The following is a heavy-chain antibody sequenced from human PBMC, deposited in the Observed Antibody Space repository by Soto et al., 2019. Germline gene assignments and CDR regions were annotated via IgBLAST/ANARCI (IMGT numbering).Heavy chain of an antibody. CDR2: IYYSGST. V-gene: IGHV4-59*01. Sequence: SETLSLTCIVSDGSISGYFWSWIRQPPGKGLEWIGYIYYSGSTNYNPSLKSRVTISVDTSKNQFSLKLSSVTAADTAVYYCARDSAVAGTVGYWGQGTLVTVSS. CDR1: DGSISGYF. J-gene: IGHJ4*02. CDR3: ARDSAVAGTVGY. D-gene: IGHD6-19*01.